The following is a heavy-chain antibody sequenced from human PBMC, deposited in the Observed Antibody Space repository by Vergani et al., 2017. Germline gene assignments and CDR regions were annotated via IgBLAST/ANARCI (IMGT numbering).Heavy chain of an antibody. CDR2: VSGSSATP. J-gene: IGHJ6*02. Sequence: EVQLLESGGGLVQPGGSLRLSCEASGFSFPGYAMSWVRQAPGKGLEWVSSVSGSSATPYYADSVKGRFTISRDNSKNTLYLQMNSLRAEDTAVYYCAKDQATMIVVVIVAWSYYGMDVWGQGTTVTVSS. CDR3: AKDQATMIVVVIVAWSYYGMDV. V-gene: IGHV3-23*01. CDR1: GFSFPGYA. D-gene: IGHD3-22*01.